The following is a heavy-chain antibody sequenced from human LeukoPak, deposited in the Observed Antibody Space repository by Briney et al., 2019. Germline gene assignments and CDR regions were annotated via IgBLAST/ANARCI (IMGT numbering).Heavy chain of an antibody. Sequence: GRSLRLSCAASGFTFDDYAMHWVRHAPGKGLEWVASISWNSVSIGYAESVKGRFTISRDNGKNSLYLQVNSVRVEDTALYYCTKGYDSSGYYYFNLWGQGTQVTVSS. V-gene: IGHV3-9*01. J-gene: IGHJ4*02. CDR3: TKGYDSSGYYYFNL. D-gene: IGHD3-22*01. CDR2: ISWNSVSI. CDR1: GFTFDDYA.